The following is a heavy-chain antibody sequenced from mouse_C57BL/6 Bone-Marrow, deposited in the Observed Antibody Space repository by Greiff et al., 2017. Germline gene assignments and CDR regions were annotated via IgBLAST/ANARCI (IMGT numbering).Heavy chain of an antibody. V-gene: IGHV1-82*01. D-gene: IGHD2-3*01. CDR2: IYPGDGDT. J-gene: IGHJ2*01. CDR1: GYAFSSSW. CDR3: ASRWLLRDY. Sequence: VQLQQSGPELVKPGASVKISCKASGYAFSSSWMNWVKQRPGKGLEWIGRIYPGDGDTNYNGKFKGKATLTADKSSSTAYMQLSSLTSEDSAVYFCASRWLLRDYWGQGTTLTVSS.